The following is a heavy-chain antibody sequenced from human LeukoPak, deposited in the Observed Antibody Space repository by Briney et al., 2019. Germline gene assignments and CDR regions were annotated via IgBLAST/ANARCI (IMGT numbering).Heavy chain of an antibody. V-gene: IGHV3-23*01. J-gene: IGHJ4*02. CDR1: GFTFSSYA. D-gene: IGHD3-9*01. CDR3: AKVAGDILTGYYNDLGY. CDR2: ISGSGGST. Sequence: PGGSLRLSCAASGFTFSSYAMSWVRQAPGKGLEWVSAISGSGGSTYYADSVKGRFPISRENSKNTLYLQMNSLRAEDTAVYYCAKVAGDILTGYYNDLGYWGQGTLVTVSS.